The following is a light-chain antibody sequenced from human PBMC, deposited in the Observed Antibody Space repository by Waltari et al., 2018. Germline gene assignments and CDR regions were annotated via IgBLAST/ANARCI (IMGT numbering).Light chain of an antibody. CDR2: DFS. CDR1: SSEVGGSNY. CDR3: SSYASGSAFYV. J-gene: IGLJ1*01. Sequence: QSALTQPASVSGSPGQSITISCTGTSSEVGGSNYVPWYQQYPGKAPKLIIHDFSGRPSGVSNRFSGSKSGNTASLTISGLQAEDEADYYCSSYASGSAFYVFGTATKVTVL. V-gene: IGLV2-14*03.